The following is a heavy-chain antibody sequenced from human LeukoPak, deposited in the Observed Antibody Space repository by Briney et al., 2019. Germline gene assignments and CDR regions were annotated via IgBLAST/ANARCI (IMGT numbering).Heavy chain of an antibody. D-gene: IGHD1-14*01. CDR1: GGSFSRYY. CDR3: ARGTTISDTGYFDY. V-gene: IGHV4-34*01. J-gene: IGHJ4*03. Sequence: SETLSLTCAVYGGSFSRYYWSWIRQSPGKGLEWIAEINHRGDTNYNPSVKSRGTISVDTSKNQFSLKVTSVTAADTGVYFCARGTTISDTGYFDYWGQGILVTAS. CDR2: INHRGDT.